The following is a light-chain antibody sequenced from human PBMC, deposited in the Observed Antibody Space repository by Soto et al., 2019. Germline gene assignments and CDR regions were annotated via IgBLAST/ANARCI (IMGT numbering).Light chain of an antibody. J-gene: IGKJ2*01. CDR1: QSISSSY. CDR2: APS. CDR3: HCQDFGNSAVYS. V-gene: IGKV3-20*01. Sequence: IVLTQSPGTLSLSPGESATLSCRASQSISSSYVAWYQQKPGQAPRLLIYAPSTRATGLPDRFSGSGSGTDFTLTISRLEPEDFAMYYCHCQDFGNSAVYSFGQGTKLEI.